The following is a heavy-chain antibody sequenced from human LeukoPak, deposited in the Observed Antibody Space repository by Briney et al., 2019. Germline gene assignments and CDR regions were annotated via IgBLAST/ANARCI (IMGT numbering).Heavy chain of an antibody. CDR1: GFTFSSFG. J-gene: IGHJ5*02. CDR3: ARDRAIAAAGNWFDP. CDR2: IRFDGSNK. Sequence: GGSLRLSCAASGFTFSSFGMHWVRQAPGKGLEWVALIRFDGSNKYYADSVKGRFTISRDNSKNTLYLQMNSLRAEDTAVYYCARDRAIAAAGNWFDPWGQGTLVTVSS. D-gene: IGHD6-13*01. V-gene: IGHV3-30*02.